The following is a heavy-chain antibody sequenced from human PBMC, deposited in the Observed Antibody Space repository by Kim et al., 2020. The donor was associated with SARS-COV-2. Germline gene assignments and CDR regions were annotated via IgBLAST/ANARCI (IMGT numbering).Heavy chain of an antibody. V-gene: IGHV3-30*18. CDR2: ISYDGSNK. CDR1: GFTFSSYG. Sequence: GGSLRLSCAASGFTFSSYGMHWVRQAPGKGLEWVAVISYDGSNKYYADSVKGRFTISRDNSKNTLYLQMNSLRAEDTAVYYCAKEVGLWGSTAEYFQHWGQGTLVTVSS. D-gene: IGHD5-18*01. CDR3: AKEVGLWGSTAEYFQH. J-gene: IGHJ1*01.